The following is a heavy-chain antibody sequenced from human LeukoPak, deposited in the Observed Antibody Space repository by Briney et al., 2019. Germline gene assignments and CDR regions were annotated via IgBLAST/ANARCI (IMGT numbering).Heavy chain of an antibody. D-gene: IGHD1-26*01. CDR2: ISGSGGSA. J-gene: IGHJ4*02. CDR1: GFTFSSYA. Sequence: GGSLRLSCAASGFTFSSYAMSWVRQAPGKGLEWVSAISGSGGSAYYADSVKGRFTISRDNPKNTLYLQMNSLRAEDTAVYYCAKVRVGAFRCFDYWGQGTLVTVSS. CDR3: AKVRVGAFRCFDY. V-gene: IGHV3-23*01.